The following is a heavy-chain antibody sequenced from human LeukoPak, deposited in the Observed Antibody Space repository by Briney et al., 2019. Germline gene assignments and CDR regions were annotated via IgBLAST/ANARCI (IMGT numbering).Heavy chain of an antibody. CDR3: ARGNTVTTSWFDP. V-gene: IGHV1-69*05. Sequence: ASVKVSCKASGGTFSSYAISWVRQAPGQGLEWMGGIIPIFGTANYAQKFQGRVTITTDESTGTAYMELSSLRSEDTAVYYCARGNTVTTSWFDPWGQGTLVTVSS. CDR1: GGTFSSYA. D-gene: IGHD4-11*01. J-gene: IGHJ5*02. CDR2: IIPIFGTA.